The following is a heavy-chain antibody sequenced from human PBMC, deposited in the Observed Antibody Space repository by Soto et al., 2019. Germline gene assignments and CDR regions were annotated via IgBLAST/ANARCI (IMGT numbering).Heavy chain of an antibody. J-gene: IGHJ6*02. CDR1: GYTFTSYG. Sequence: QVQLVLSGAEVKKPGASVKVSCKASGYTFTSYGISWVRQAPGQGLEWMGWISAYNGNTNYAQKLQGRVTMTTDTSTSTAYMELRSLRSDDTAVYYCARDGGTTGTTVHYYYYGMDVWGQGTTVTVSS. CDR3: ARDGGTTGTTVHYYYYGMDV. CDR2: ISAYNGNT. V-gene: IGHV1-18*01. D-gene: IGHD1-1*01.